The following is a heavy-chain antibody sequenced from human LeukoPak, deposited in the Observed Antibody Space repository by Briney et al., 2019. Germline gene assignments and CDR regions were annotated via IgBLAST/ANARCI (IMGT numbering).Heavy chain of an antibody. CDR3: ARAPPRIAARPISNWFDP. CDR1: GGSFSGYY. Sequence: SETLSLTCAVYGGSFSGYYWSWIRQPPGKGLEWIGEINHSGSTNYNPSLKSRVTISVDTSKNQFSLKLSSVTAADTAVYYCARAPPRIAARPISNWFDPWGQGTLVTDSS. CDR2: INHSGST. D-gene: IGHD6-6*01. V-gene: IGHV4-34*01. J-gene: IGHJ5*02.